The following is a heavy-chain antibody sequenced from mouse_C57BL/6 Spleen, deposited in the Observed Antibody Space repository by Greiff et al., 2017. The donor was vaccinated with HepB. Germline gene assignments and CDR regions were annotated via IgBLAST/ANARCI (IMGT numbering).Heavy chain of an antibody. CDR2: INYDGSST. CDR3: ARGRDYYAMDY. CDR1: GFTFSDYY. Sequence: EVHLVESEGGLVQPGSSMKLSCTASGFTFSDYYMAWVRQVPEKGLEWVANINYDGSSTYYLDSLKSRFIISRDNAKNILYLQMSSLKSEDTATYYCARGRDYYAMDYWGQGTSVTVSS. J-gene: IGHJ4*01. V-gene: IGHV5-16*01.